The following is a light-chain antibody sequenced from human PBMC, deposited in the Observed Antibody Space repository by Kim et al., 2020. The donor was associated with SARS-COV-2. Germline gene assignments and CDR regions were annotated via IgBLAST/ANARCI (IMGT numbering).Light chain of an antibody. V-gene: IGKV3-11*01. CDR3: QQRYNWPT. Sequence: PGESATLSCRASQSVSSHLAWYQQRPGQAPRLLIYDTSNRATGIPGRFSGSGSGTDFTLTISSLEPEDFAVYYCQQRYNWPTFGQGTRLEIK. CDR1: QSVSSH. CDR2: DTS. J-gene: IGKJ5*01.